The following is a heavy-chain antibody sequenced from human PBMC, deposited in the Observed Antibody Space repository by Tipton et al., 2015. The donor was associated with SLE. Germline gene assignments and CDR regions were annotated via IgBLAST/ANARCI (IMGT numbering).Heavy chain of an antibody. CDR3: ARLGTIYSDSYYVMDV. J-gene: IGHJ6*02. CDR1: GGSFSTYY. Sequence: TLSLTCAVYGGSFSTYYWSWIRQPPGKGLEWIGEINHSGSTNYSPSLKSRVTISVDTSKNQFSLKLSSVTAADTAVYYCARLGTIYSDSYYVMDVWGQGTAVPASS. D-gene: IGHD7-27*01. CDR2: INHSGST. V-gene: IGHV4-34*01.